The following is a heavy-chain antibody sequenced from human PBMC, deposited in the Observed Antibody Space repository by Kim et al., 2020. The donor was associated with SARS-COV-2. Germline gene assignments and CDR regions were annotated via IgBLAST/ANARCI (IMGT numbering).Heavy chain of an antibody. J-gene: IGHJ4*02. CDR1: GGSFSGYY. CDR2: INHTGST. V-gene: IGHV4-34*10. CDR3: TRKGGSFRQRVRGGVARYYFDS. Sequence: SETLSLTCADYGGSFSGYYWNWIRQPPGKGLEWSGEINHTGSTNYNPSLKSRLSMSIATSRNQFSLRVTSVTAADTAVYFCTRKGGSFRQRVRGGVARYYFDSWGQGALGTVSS. D-gene: IGHD3-16*01.